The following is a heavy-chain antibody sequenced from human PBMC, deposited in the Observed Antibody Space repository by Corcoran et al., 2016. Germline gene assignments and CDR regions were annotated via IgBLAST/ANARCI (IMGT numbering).Heavy chain of an antibody. CDR2: IDPSDSYT. CDR3: ARQGYCSSTGCYMEEAEPHYYGMDV. D-gene: IGHD2-2*02. V-gene: IGHV5-10-1*03. J-gene: IGHJ6*02. Sequence: EVQLVQSGAEVKKPGESLRISCKGSGYSFTSYWISWVRQMPGKGLEWMGRIDPSDSYTNYSPSFQGHVTISADKSISTAYLQWSSLKASDTAMYYCARQGYCSSTGCYMEEAEPHYYGMDVWGQGTTVTVSS. CDR1: GYSFTSYW.